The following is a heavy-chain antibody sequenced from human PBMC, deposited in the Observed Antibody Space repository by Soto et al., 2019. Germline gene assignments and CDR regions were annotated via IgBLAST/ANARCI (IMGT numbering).Heavy chain of an antibody. CDR2: ISSSSSTI. J-gene: IGHJ4*02. CDR3: ARGARSTGGYYFDY. D-gene: IGHD3-10*01. V-gene: IGHV3-48*02. CDR1: GFTFSSYS. Sequence: VQLVESGGGLVQPGGSLRLSCAASGFTFSSYSMNWVRQAPGKGLEWVSYISSSSSTIYYADSVKGRFTISRDNAKNSLYLQMNSLRDEDTAVYYCARGARSTGGYYFDYWGQGTLVTVSS.